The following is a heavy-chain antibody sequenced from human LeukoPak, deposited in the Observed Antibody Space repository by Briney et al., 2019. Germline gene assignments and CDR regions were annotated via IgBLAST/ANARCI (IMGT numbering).Heavy chain of an antibody. CDR2: IIPILGTA. V-gene: IGHV1-69*10. CDR3: ARDRGYCSSTSCYGPDRYFDL. CDR1: GGTFSSYA. D-gene: IGHD2-2*01. J-gene: IGHJ2*01. Sequence: GASVKVSCKASGGTFSSYAISWVRQAPGQGLEWMGGIIPILGTANYAQKFQGRVTITADKSTSTAYMELSSLRSEDTAVYYCARDRGYCSSTSCYGPDRYFDLWGRGTLVTVSS.